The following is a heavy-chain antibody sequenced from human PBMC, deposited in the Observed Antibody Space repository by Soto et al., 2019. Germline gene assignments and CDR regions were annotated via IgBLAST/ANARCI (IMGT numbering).Heavy chain of an antibody. CDR3: AREDYGDYDAPAFDI. J-gene: IGHJ3*02. CDR1: GYTFTSYA. CDR2: INAGNGNT. Sequence: ASVKVSCTASGYTFTSYAMHWVRQAPGQRLEWMGWINAGNGNTKYSQKFQGRVTITRDTSASTAYMELSSLRSEDTAVYYCAREDYGDYDAPAFDIWGQGTMVTVSS. D-gene: IGHD4-17*01. V-gene: IGHV1-3*01.